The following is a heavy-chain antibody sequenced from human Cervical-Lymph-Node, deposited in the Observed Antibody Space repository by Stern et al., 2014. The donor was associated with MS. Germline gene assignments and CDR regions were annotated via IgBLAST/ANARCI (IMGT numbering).Heavy chain of an antibody. D-gene: IGHD2-21*02. V-gene: IGHV3-23*04. CDR3: AKGKKSVVVTAILPIPPVY. J-gene: IGHJ4*02. CDR2: ISGSGGST. CDR1: GFTFSSYA. Sequence: EVQLVESGGGLVQPGGSLRLSCAASGFTFSSYAMSWVRQAPGKGLEWVSAISGSGGSTYYADSVKGRFTISRDNSKNTLYLQMNSLRAEDTAVYYCAKGKKSVVVTAILPIPPVYWGQGTLVTVSS.